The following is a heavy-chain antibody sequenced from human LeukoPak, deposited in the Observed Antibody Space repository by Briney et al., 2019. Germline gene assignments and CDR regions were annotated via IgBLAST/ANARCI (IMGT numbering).Heavy chain of an antibody. D-gene: IGHD3-10*01. J-gene: IGHJ5*02. CDR2: IYSTGTT. Sequence: GGSLRLSCAASGFSVSSNYVSWVRQPPGKGLEWVSVIYSTGTTFYADSVKGRFTTSRDNSKNTVNLQMNSLRPEDTAVYYCARDRGPGWFDPWGQGTLVTVSS. V-gene: IGHV3-66*03. CDR3: ARDRGPGWFDP. CDR1: GFSVSSNY.